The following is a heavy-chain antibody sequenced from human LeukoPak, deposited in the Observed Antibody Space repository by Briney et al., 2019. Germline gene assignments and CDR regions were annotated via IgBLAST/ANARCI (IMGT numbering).Heavy chain of an antibody. D-gene: IGHD3-22*01. Sequence: GGSLRLSCAASGFTFSDYYVSWIRQAPGKGLEWVSYISSSGSTIYYADSVKGRFTISRDNAKNSLYLQMNSLRAEDTAVYYCARAPRGYDSSGYYSPLSYYYYYMDVWGKGTTVTVSS. J-gene: IGHJ6*03. CDR2: ISSSGSTI. CDR1: GFTFSDYY. V-gene: IGHV3-11*01. CDR3: ARAPRGYDSSGYYSPLSYYYYYMDV.